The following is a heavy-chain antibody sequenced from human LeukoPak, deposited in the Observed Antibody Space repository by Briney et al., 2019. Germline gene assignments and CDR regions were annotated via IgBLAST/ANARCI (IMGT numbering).Heavy chain of an antibody. Sequence: PGGSLRLSCAASGFTFSSYEMNWVRQAPGKGLEWVSYISSSGSTIYYADSVKGRFTISRDNAKNSLYLLMNSLRAEDAAVYYCARVSSIAAAGIPDYWGQGTLVTVSS. CDR3: ARVSSIAAAGIPDY. D-gene: IGHD6-13*01. CDR2: ISSSGSTI. J-gene: IGHJ4*02. V-gene: IGHV3-48*03. CDR1: GFTFSSYE.